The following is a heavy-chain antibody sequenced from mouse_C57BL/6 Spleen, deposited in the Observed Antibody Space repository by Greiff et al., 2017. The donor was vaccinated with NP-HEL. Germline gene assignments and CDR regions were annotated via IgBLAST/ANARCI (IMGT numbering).Heavy chain of an antibody. Sequence: QVQLQQPGAELVRPGSSVKLSCKASGYTFTSYWMHWVKQRPIQGLEWIGNIDPSDSETHYNQKFKDKATLTVDKSSSTAYMQLSSLTSEDSAVYYCARGRGYAHDGFAYWGQGTLVTVSA. CDR2: IDPSDSET. CDR1: GYTFTSYW. J-gene: IGHJ3*01. CDR3: ARGRGYAHDGFAY. V-gene: IGHV1-52*01. D-gene: IGHD3-1*01.